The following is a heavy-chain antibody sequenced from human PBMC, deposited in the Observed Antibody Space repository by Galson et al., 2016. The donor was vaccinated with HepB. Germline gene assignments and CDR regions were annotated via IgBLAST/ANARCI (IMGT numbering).Heavy chain of an antibody. J-gene: IGHJ4*02. Sequence: SLRLSCAASGFTFNTYAMSWVRQAPGKGPEWVSAITGNGGTTYYTDSVKGRFTISRDNSKNTLYLQMNSLRVDDTAAYYCAKRDYSDSNGYLPLFDRWGQGTLVTVSS. CDR3: AKRDYSDSNGYLPLFDR. CDR1: GFTFNTYA. CDR2: ITGNGGTT. V-gene: IGHV3-23*01. D-gene: IGHD3-22*01.